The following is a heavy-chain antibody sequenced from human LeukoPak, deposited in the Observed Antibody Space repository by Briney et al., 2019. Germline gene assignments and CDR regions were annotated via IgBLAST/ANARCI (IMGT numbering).Heavy chain of an antibody. CDR3: TTRGGDTLMRTEASDY. CDR1: GYTFTDYY. J-gene: IGHJ4*02. V-gene: IGHV1-2*02. Sequence: GASVKVSCKASGYTFTDYYIHWVRQAPGQGLEWMRWMNPDSGGTNYAQKFKGRVTMTRDTSINTAYMDLRRLTSDDTAIYYCTTRGGDTLMRTEASDYWGLGTLVTVSS. D-gene: IGHD3-16*01. CDR2: MNPDSGGT.